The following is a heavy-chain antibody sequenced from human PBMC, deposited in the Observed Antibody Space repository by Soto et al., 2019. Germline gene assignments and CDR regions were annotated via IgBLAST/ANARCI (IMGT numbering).Heavy chain of an antibody. CDR2: IYYSGST. J-gene: IGHJ5*02. V-gene: IGHV4-59*08. Sequence: PSETLCLTCTVSGGSISSYYWSWIRQPPGKGLEWIGYIYYSGSTNYNPSLKSRVTISVDTSKNQFSLKLSSVTAADTAVYYCARHVDYGDNFPWFDPWGQGTLVTVSS. CDR1: GGSISSYY. D-gene: IGHD4-17*01. CDR3: ARHVDYGDNFPWFDP.